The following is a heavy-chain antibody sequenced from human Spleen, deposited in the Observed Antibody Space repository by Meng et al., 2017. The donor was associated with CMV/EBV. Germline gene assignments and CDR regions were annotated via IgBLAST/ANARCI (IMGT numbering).Heavy chain of an antibody. D-gene: IGHD1-26*01. V-gene: IGHV6-1*01. CDR1: GDSVSGNSAA. CDR3: ARMYSGTFDY. J-gene: IGHJ4*02. Sequence: SSGDSVSGNSAAGNWIRQSPSRGLEWLGRTYYRSKWYNDYAVSVKSRITINPDTSKNQFSLQLNSVTPEDTAVYYCARMYSGTFDYWGQGTLVTVSS. CDR2: TYYRSKWYN.